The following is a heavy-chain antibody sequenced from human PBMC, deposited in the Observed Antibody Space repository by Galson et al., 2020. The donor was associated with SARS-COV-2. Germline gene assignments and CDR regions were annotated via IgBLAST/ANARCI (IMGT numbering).Heavy chain of an antibody. CDR2: TPHDGSIK. V-gene: IGHV3-30*02. CDR3: AKEGASSSSSALDF. J-gene: IGHJ4*02. Sequence: QLGESLKISCAASGFSFSSYGMHWVHQAPGKGQEWEAITPHDGSIKYYADSVKGRFTISRDNTKKTLYLQMNSLRPEYTAFYYCAKEGASSSSSALDFWCQGTLVTVSS. D-gene: IGHD2-2*01. CDR1: GFSFSSYG.